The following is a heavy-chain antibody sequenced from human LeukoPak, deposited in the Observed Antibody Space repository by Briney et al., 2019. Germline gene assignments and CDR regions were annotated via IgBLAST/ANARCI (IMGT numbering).Heavy chain of an antibody. CDR2: MNPNSGSS. CDR3: ARTLHCSTSTCYEYYFDY. D-gene: IGHD2-2*01. V-gene: IGHV1-8*02. CDR1: GYTFTSYA. Sequence: GASVKVSCKASGYTFTSYAMNWVRQAPGQGLEWMGWMNPNSGSSGFAQKFQGRVTMTRDTSISTAYMELSSLRSEDTAVYYCARTLHCSTSTCYEYYFDYWGQGTLVTVSS. J-gene: IGHJ4*02.